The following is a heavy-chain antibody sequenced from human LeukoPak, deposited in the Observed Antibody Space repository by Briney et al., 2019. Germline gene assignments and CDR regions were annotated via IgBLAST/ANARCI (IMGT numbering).Heavy chain of an antibody. CDR1: GFTFSDYY. CDR3: AKSRYGSGSYCDY. J-gene: IGHJ4*02. CDR2: ISSSGSII. V-gene: IGHV3-11*01. D-gene: IGHD3-10*01. Sequence: GGSLRLSCAASGFTFSDYYMTWIRQAPGKGLEWVSYISSSGSIIYYADSVKGRFIISRDNAKNSLYLQMNSLRAEDTAVYYCAKSRYGSGSYCDYWGQGTLVTVSS.